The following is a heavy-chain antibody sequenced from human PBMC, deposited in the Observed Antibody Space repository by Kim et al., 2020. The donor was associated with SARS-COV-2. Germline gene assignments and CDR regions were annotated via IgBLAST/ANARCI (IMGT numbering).Heavy chain of an antibody. CDR3: ARSADYGDLSFDY. V-gene: IGHV4-59*01. J-gene: IGHJ4*02. Sequence: SETLSLTCTVSGGSISSYYWSWIRQPPGKGLEWIGYIYYSGSTNYNPSLKSRVTISVDTSKNQFSLKLSSVTAADTAVYYCARSADYGDLSFDYWGQGTLVTVSS. CDR1: GGSISSYY. CDR2: IYYSGST. D-gene: IGHD4-17*01.